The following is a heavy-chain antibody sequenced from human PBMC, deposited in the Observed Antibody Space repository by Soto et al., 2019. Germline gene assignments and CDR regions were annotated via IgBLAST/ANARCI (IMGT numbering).Heavy chain of an antibody. Sequence: EVPLVESGGGLVQPGRSLRLSCAASGFTFDDYAMHWVRQVPGKGLEWVSGIHWNSGSIGYADSVKGRFAISRDNAKNSLHLQMTSLRAEDTAFYYCVKDESINWYSGHFRHWGQGTLVTVS. D-gene: IGHD6-13*01. CDR1: GFTFDDYA. CDR3: VKDESINWYSGHFRH. CDR2: IHWNSGSI. V-gene: IGHV3-9*01. J-gene: IGHJ1*01.